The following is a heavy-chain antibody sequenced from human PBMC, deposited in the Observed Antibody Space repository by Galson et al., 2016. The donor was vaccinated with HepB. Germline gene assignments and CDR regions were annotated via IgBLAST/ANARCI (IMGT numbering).Heavy chain of an antibody. CDR2: IKSDGRST. J-gene: IGHJ4*02. CDR3: ARLSLVVGGTIDY. Sequence: WMHWVRQAPGKGLEWISHIKSDGRSTNYADSVKGRFIISRDNAKNTLYLQMNSLRAEDTAVYYCARLSLVVGGTIDYWGQGTLVTVSS. CDR1: W. D-gene: IGHD6-19*01. V-gene: IGHV3-74*01.